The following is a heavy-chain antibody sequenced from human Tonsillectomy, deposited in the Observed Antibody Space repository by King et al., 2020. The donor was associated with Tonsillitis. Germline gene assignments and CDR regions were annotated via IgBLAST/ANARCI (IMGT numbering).Heavy chain of an antibody. V-gene: IGHV1-46*03. CDR3: ARGRSSSIAVAGKYYFDY. CDR1: GYTFTSYY. CDR2: INPSGGST. D-gene: IGHD6-19*01. J-gene: IGHJ4*02. Sequence: VQLVQSGAEVKKPGASVKVSCKASGYTFTSYYMHWVRQAPGQGLEWMGIINPSGGSTSYAQKFQGRVTMTRDTSTSTVYMELSSLRSEDTAVYYCARGRSSSIAVAGKYYFDYWGQGTLVTVSS.